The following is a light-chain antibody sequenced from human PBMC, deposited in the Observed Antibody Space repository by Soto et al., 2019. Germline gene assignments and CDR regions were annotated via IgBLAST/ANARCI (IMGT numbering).Light chain of an antibody. CDR2: GAS. CDR1: QTVTSNY. CDR3: QPYDASPT. Sequence: EIVLTQSPGTLSLSAGDRATLSCRASQTVTSNYLAWYQQKPGQAPTVLIYGASTRATGIPDRFSGSGSGTDFTLTISRLEPEDFAVYYCQPYDASPTFGQGTKVEIK. V-gene: IGKV3-20*01. J-gene: IGKJ1*01.